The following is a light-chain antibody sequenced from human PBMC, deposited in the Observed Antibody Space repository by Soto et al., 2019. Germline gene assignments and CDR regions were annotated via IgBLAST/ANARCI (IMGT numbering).Light chain of an antibody. CDR2: GAS. CDR3: QQYGSSPFT. CDR1: QSVSSSY. J-gene: IGKJ5*01. V-gene: IGKV3-20*01. Sequence: EIVLTQSPGTLSLSPGERATLSCRASQSVSSSYLAWYQQKPGQAPRLLIFGASYGAAGIPDRFSGSGSGTDFTLIISRLEPEDSAVYYCQQYGSSPFTFGQGTRLEIK.